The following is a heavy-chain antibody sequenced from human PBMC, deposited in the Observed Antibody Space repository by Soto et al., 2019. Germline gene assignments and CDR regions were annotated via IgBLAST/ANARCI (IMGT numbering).Heavy chain of an antibody. CDR3: ARVDDYGDYFDY. CDR1: GYTFTSCG. D-gene: IGHD4-17*01. Sequence: ASVTVCCKASGYTFTSCGISWVRQAPGQGLEWMGWISAYNGNTNYAQKLQGRVTMTTDTSTSTAYMELRSLRSDDMAVYYCARVDDYGDYFDYWGQGTLVTVSS. V-gene: IGHV1-18*03. CDR2: ISAYNGNT. J-gene: IGHJ4*02.